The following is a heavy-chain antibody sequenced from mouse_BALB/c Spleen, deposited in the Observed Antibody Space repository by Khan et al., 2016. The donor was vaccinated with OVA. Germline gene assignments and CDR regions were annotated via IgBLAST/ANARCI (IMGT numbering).Heavy chain of an antibody. D-gene: IGHD2-10*01. V-gene: IGHV9-3-1*01. J-gene: IGHJ4*01. CDR2: INTYTGEP. Sequence: QIQLVQSGPELKKPGETVKISCKASGYTFTNYGMNWVKQAPGKGLKWMGWINTYTGEPTYADDFKGRFAFSLETSASTAYLQINNLKTEDTATYFCARPPYFSYVMVYGGQGTSVTVSS. CDR3: ARPPYFSYVMVY. CDR1: GYTFTNYG.